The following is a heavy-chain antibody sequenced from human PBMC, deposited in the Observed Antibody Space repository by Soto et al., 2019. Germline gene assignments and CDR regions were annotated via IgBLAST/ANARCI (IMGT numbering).Heavy chain of an antibody. Sequence: SETLSLTCAVSGGSFSSSNWWSWVRQPPGKGLEWIGEIYHSGSTNYNPSLKSRVTISVDKSKNQFSLKLSSVTAADTAVYYCARVKVVDCSGGSCYPINFDYWGQGTLVTVSS. CDR1: GGSFSSSNW. J-gene: IGHJ4*02. V-gene: IGHV4-4*02. CDR2: IYHSGST. CDR3: ARVKVVDCSGGSCYPINFDY. D-gene: IGHD2-15*01.